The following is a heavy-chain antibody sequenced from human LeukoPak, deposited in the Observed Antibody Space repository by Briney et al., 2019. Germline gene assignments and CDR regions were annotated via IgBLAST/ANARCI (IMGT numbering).Heavy chain of an antibody. V-gene: IGHV1-3*01. CDR3: AKLATSDTGETY. Sequence: ASVKVSCKASGYTFTSYAIHWVRQAPGQRLEWMGWISAGNGNTKYSQNFQGRVTFISNTSATTAFMELSSLRSEDTAIYYCAKLATSDTGETYWGQGTLVTVSS. J-gene: IGHJ4*02. CDR2: ISAGNGNT. CDR1: GYTFTSYA. D-gene: IGHD3-16*01.